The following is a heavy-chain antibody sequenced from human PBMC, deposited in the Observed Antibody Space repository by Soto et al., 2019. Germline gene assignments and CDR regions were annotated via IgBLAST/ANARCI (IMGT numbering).Heavy chain of an antibody. CDR2: IYWDDDK. V-gene: IGHV2-5*02. D-gene: IGHD3-16*01. Sequence: QISLKESGPTLVKPTQTLTLTCTFSGFSLSTSGVGVGWIRQPPGKALEWLALIYWDDDKRYSPSLIGRLTITKYTAESQVVLTMTNLVHVDTATYSCAPRQTPFCSGYDWGAACVFDYWGQVPLVAV. CDR1: GFSLSTSGVG. CDR3: APRQTPFCSGYDWGAACVFDY. J-gene: IGHJ4*02.